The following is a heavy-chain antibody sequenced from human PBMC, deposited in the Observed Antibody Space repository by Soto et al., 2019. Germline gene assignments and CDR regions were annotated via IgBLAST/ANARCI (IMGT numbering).Heavy chain of an antibody. CDR2: IYATGTT. CDR3: VRDGAKTLRDWFDP. J-gene: IGHJ5*02. Sequence: SETLSLTCTVSGASISGFYWSWIRKSAGKGLEWIGRIYATGTTDYNPSLKSRAMMSVDTSKKQFSLKLRSVTAADTDVDYCVRDGAKTLRDWFDPWGQGISVTVSS. V-gene: IGHV4-4*07. CDR1: GASISGFY. D-gene: IGHD1-26*01.